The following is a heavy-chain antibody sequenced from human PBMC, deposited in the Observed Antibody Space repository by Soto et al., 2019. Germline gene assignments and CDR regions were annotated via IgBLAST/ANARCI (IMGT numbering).Heavy chain of an antibody. CDR1: GFTFDDYA. Sequence: SLRLSCAASGFTFDDYAMHWVRQAPGKGLEWVSGISWNSGSIGYADSVKGRFTISRDDAKNSLYLQMNSLRAEDTALYYCAKGFVAATLRGHDAFDIWGQGTMVTVSS. CDR2: ISWNSGSI. V-gene: IGHV3-9*01. J-gene: IGHJ3*02. D-gene: IGHD2-15*01. CDR3: AKGFVAATLRGHDAFDI.